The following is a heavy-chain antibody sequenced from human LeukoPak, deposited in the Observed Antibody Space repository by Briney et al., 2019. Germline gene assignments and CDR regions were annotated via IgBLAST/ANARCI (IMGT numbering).Heavy chain of an antibody. D-gene: IGHD2-2*01. CDR3: ARESVPAAPGSFDY. CDR2: IYYSGST. J-gene: IGHJ4*02. Sequence: SETLSLTCTVSGGSISSYYWSWIRQPPGKGLEWIGYIYYSGSTNYNPSLKSRVTISVDTSKNQFSLKLSSVTAADTAVYYCARESVPAAPGSFDYWGQGTLVTVSS. CDR1: GGSISSYY. V-gene: IGHV4-59*12.